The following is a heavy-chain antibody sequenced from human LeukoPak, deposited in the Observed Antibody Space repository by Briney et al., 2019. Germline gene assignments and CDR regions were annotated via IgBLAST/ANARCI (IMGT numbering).Heavy chain of an antibody. V-gene: IGHV1-2*02. CDR2: INPNSGGT. D-gene: IGHD2-15*01. CDR1: GYSFSDFY. Sequence: ASVQVSCKASGYSFSDFYMHWVRQAPGQGLEWMGWINPNSGGTDYAQKFQGRVTMTRDTSISTAYMALSSLRSDDTAVYYCARVRSVVGGTIGYWGQGTLVTVSS. J-gene: IGHJ4*02. CDR3: ARVRSVVGGTIGY.